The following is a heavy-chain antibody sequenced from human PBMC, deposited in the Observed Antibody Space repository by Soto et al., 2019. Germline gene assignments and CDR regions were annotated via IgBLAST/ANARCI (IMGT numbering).Heavy chain of an antibody. J-gene: IGHJ4*02. Sequence: PSETLSLTCTVSGVSISRYYWSWIRQPPGKGLEWIGYIYYSGNTNYNPSLKSRVTISVDTSKNQFSLKLSSVTAADTAVYYCARRPPYYDRSGYAFDYWGQGTLVTVS. CDR2: IYYSGNT. V-gene: IGHV4-59*08. CDR1: GVSISRYY. D-gene: IGHD3-22*01. CDR3: ARRPPYYDRSGYAFDY.